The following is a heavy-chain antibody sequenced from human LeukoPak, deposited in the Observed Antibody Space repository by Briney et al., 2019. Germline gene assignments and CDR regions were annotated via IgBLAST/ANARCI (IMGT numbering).Heavy chain of an antibody. CDR3: ASAAAGSFDY. CDR2: IYYSGST. J-gene: IGHJ4*02. Sequence: SETLSLTXTVSGGSISSYYWSWIRQPPGKGLEWIGYIYYSGSTNYNPSLKSRVTISVDTSKNQFSLKLSSVTAADTAVYYCASAAAGSFDYWGQGTLVTVSS. CDR1: GGSISSYY. D-gene: IGHD6-13*01. V-gene: IGHV4-59*01.